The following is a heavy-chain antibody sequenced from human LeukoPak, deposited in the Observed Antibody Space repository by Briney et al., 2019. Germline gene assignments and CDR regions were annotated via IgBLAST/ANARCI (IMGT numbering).Heavy chain of an antibody. D-gene: IGHD2-15*01. CDR2: IYYSGST. J-gene: IGHJ3*02. V-gene: IGHV4-59*01. CDR3: ARYEVVVAAYDAFDI. CDR1: GGSISSYY. Sequence: SETLSLTCTVSGGSISSYYWSWIRQPPGKGLEWIGYIYYSGSTNYNPSLKSRVTISVDTSKNQFSLKLSSVTAADTAVYYCARYEVVVAAYDAFDIWGQGTMVTVSS.